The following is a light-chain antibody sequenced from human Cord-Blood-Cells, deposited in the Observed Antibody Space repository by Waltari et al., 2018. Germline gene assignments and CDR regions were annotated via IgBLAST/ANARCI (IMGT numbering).Light chain of an antibody. V-gene: IGKV3-15*01. CDR3: QQYNNWLRT. J-gene: IGKJ1*01. CDR1: QRVSSN. Sequence: EIVMTHSPATLSVSLGERATLSCRASQRVSSNLAWYQQKPGQAPMLLIYGASTRATGIPSRFSGSGSGTEFTLTISSLQSEDFAVYYCQQYNNWLRTFGQGTKVEIK. CDR2: GAS.